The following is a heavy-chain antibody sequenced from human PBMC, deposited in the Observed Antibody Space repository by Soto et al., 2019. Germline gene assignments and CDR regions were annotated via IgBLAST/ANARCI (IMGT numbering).Heavy chain of an antibody. D-gene: IGHD6-19*01. CDR2: ISYDGSNK. V-gene: IGHV3-30*18. J-gene: IGHJ4*02. CDR1: GFTCSSYG. CDR3: AKSLLSGSGCQN. Sequence: QVQLVESGGGVVQPGRSLRLSCAASGFTCSSYGMHWVRQAPGKGLEWVAVISYDGSNKYYADSVKGRFTISRDNSKNTLYLQMNSLRAEDTAVYYCAKSLLSGSGCQNWGQGTLVTVSS.